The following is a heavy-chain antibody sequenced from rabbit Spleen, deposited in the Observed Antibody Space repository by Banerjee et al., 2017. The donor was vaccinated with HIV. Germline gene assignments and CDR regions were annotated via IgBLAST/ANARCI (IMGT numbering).Heavy chain of an antibody. D-gene: IGHD8-1*01. CDR1: GFSFSSGYY. CDR3: ARDTGSSFSTYGMDL. J-gene: IGHJ6*01. CDR2: IYGGSSSST. Sequence: QSLEESGGGLVKPGASLTLTCTASGFSFSSGYYMCWVRQAPGKRPEWIACIYGGSSSSTYYASWAKGRFTISKTSSTTVTLQMTSLTAADTATYFCARDTGSSFSTYGMDLWGPGTLVTVS. V-gene: IGHV1S40*01.